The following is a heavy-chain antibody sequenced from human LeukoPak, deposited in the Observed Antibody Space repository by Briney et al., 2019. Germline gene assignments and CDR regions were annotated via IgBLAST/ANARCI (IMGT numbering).Heavy chain of an antibody. CDR1: GFSLSTSGVC. J-gene: IGHJ4*02. CDR3: ALTTYFYDSSGRVDY. CDR2: IDWDDDK. V-gene: IGHV2-70*01. Sequence: SGPTLVNPTQTLTLTCTFSGFSLSTSGVCVSWIRQPPGKALEWLALIDWDDDKYYSTSLKTRLTSSKDTSKNQVVLTLTNMDPVDTATYYCALTTYFYDSSGRVDYWGQGTLVTVSS. D-gene: IGHD3-22*01.